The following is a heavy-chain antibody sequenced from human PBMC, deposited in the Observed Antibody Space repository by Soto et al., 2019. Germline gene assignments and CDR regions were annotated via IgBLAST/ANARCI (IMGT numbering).Heavy chain of an antibody. CDR2: INSDGSST. D-gene: IGHD3-10*01. CDR1: GFTFSSYW. Sequence: GSLRLSCAASGFTFSSYWMHWVRQAPGKGLVWVSRINSDGSSTSYADSVKGRFTISRDNAKNTLYLQMNSLRAEDTAVYYCARVMEKQYLYYYGSGSYYKRPKDRAQNAFDTWGQGTMVTVSS. CDR3: ARVMEKQYLYYYGSGSYYKRPKDRAQNAFDT. V-gene: IGHV3-74*01. J-gene: IGHJ3*02.